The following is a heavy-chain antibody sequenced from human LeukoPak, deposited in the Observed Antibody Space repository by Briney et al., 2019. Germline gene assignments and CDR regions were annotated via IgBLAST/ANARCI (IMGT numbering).Heavy chain of an antibody. CDR2: ISGSGGST. Sequence: PGGSLRLSCAASGFTFSSYAMSWVRQAPGKGLGWVSAISGSGGSTYYADSVKGRFTISRDNSKNTLYLQMNSLRAEDTAVYYCATRRTPYCSGGSCFSFDYWGQGTLVTVSS. D-gene: IGHD2-15*01. CDR3: ATRRTPYCSGGSCFSFDY. V-gene: IGHV3-23*01. CDR1: GFTFSSYA. J-gene: IGHJ4*02.